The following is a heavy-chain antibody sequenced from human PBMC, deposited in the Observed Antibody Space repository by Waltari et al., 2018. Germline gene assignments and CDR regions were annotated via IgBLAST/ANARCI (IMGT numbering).Heavy chain of an antibody. V-gene: IGHV4-39*07. CDR1: GGSISSSSYY. CDR3: AREEYDSSGYYGY. Sequence: QLQLQESGPGLVKPSETLSLTCTVSGGSISSSSYYWGWIRQPPGKGLEWIGSLYYSGSTYYNPSLKRRVTITVDTSKNQFSLKLSSVTAADTAVYYCAREEYDSSGYYGYWGQGTLVTVSS. D-gene: IGHD3-22*01. J-gene: IGHJ4*02. CDR2: LYYSGST.